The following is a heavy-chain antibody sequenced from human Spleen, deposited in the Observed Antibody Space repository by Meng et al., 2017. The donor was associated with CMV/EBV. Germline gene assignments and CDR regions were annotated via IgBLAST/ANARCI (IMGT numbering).Heavy chain of an antibody. Sequence: GESLKISCAASGFPFSYYWMTWVRQAPGTGLEWVANIDPGASETNYVDSVKGRFTVSRDNANNFLYLRMNSLRAEDTAVYFCARAHFYDKGFDIWGQGTMVTVSS. CDR1: GFPFSYYW. V-gene: IGHV3-7*03. CDR3: ARAHFYDKGFDI. CDR2: IDPGASET. D-gene: IGHD3-16*01. J-gene: IGHJ3*02.